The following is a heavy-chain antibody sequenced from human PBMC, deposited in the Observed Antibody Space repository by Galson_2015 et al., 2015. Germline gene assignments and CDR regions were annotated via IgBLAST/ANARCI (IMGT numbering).Heavy chain of an antibody. CDR3: ARLPSGTATFDI. Sequence: ETLSLTCTVSGGSISGYYWGWIRRPPGKGLEWVGYVSYSGSTNYNPSLKSRVTISVDTSKNQFSLNLNSVTAADTAVYYCARLPSGTATFDIWGQGTMVTVSS. V-gene: IGHV4-59*01. CDR2: VSYSGST. CDR1: GGSISGYY. J-gene: IGHJ3*02. D-gene: IGHD3-10*01.